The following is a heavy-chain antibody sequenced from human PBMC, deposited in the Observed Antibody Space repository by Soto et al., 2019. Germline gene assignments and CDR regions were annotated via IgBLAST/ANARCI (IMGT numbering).Heavy chain of an antibody. J-gene: IGHJ6*02. D-gene: IGHD1-1*01. CDR1: GYTFTSYA. CDR2: INAGNGNT. CDR3: ARNPRLERGMDV. Sequence: QVQLVQSGAEVKKPGASVKVSCKASGYTFTSYAMHLVRQAPGQRLEWMGWINAGNGNTKYSQKFQGRVTITRDTSASTACMELSSLRSEDTAVYYCARNPRLERGMDVWGQGTTVTVSS. V-gene: IGHV1-3*01.